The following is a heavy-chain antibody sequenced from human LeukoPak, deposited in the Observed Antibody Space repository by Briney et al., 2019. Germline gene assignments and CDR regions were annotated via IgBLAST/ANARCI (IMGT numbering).Heavy chain of an antibody. CDR2: IYHSGST. Sequence: SGTLSLTCAVSGGSISSSNWWSWIRQPPGKGLEWIGEIYHSGSTNYNPSLKSRVTISVDTSKNQFSLKLSSVTAADTAVYYCARVKVVATIFSAAFDIWGQGTMVTVSS. CDR3: ARVKVVATIFSAAFDI. CDR1: GGSISSSNW. V-gene: IGHV4-4*02. D-gene: IGHD5-12*01. J-gene: IGHJ3*02.